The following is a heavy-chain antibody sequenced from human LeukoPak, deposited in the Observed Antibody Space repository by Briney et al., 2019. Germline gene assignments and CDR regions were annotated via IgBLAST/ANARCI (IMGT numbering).Heavy chain of an antibody. CDR1: GGSISSGDYY. CDR2: IYYSGST. V-gene: IGHV4-30-4*01. Sequence: SQTLSLTCTVSGGSISSGDYYWSWIRQPPGKGLEWIGYIYYSGSTNYNPSLKSRVTISVDTSKNQFSLKLSSVTAADTAVYYCAGLRYYYYYYGMDVWGQGTTVTVSS. J-gene: IGHJ6*02. CDR3: AGLRYYYYYYGMDV.